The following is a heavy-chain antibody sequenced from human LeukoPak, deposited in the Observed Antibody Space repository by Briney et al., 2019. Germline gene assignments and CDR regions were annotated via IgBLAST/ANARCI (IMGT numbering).Heavy chain of an antibody. Sequence: SVKVSCKASGFSFTGSVIQWVRQARGQRLEWIGWIVVGSGSTNYAQKFQERVTITRDRSTSTAYMELSSLRSEDTALYYCATHSSRWYDHDAFDIWGQGTMVTVSS. CDR2: IVVGSGST. V-gene: IGHV1-58*02. CDR1: GFSFTGSV. D-gene: IGHD6-19*01. CDR3: ATHSSRWYDHDAFDI. J-gene: IGHJ3*02.